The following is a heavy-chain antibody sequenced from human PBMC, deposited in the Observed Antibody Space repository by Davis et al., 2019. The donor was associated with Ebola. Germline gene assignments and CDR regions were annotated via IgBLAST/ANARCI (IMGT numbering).Heavy chain of an antibody. CDR2: INPSGGST. V-gene: IGHV1-46*01. CDR3: ARGAGQVVPAAPGWELLHYYYYGMDV. D-gene: IGHD2-2*01. J-gene: IGHJ6*02. CDR1: GYTFTSYY. Sequence: ASVKVSCKASGYTFTSYYMHWVRQAPGQGLEWMGIINPSGGSTTYAQKFQGRVTMTRDTSTRTVYMELSSLRSEDTAVYYCARGAGQVVPAAPGWELLHYYYYGMDVWGQGTTVTVSS.